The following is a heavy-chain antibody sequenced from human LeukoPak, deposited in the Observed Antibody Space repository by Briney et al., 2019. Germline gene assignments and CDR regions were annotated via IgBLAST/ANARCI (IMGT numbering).Heavy chain of an antibody. CDR1: GGSVSSGSYY. CDR2: IYYSGST. D-gene: IGHD2-15*01. J-gene: IGHJ6*03. Sequence: SETLSLTCTVSGGSVSSGSYYWSWIRQPPGKGLEWIGYIYYSGSTNYNPSLKSRVTISVDTSKNRFSLKLSSVTAADTAVYYCARGGRSFYYYYMDVWGKGTTVTVSS. V-gene: IGHV4-61*01. CDR3: ARGGRSFYYYYMDV.